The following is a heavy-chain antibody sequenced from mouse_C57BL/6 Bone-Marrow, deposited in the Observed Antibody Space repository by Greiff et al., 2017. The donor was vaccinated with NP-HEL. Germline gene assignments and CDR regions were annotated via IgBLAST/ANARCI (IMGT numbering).Heavy chain of an antibody. CDR1: GYTFTDYN. D-gene: IGHD3-2*02. J-gene: IGHJ2*01. CDR2: INPNNGGT. CDR3: ARWTAQAFDY. V-gene: IGHV1-18*01. Sequence: EVQLQQSGPELVKPGASVKIPCKASGYTFTDYNMDWVKQSHGKSLEWIGAINPNNGGTIYNQKFKGKATLTVDKSSSTAYMELRSLTSEDTAVYYCARWTAQAFDYWGQGTTLTVSS.